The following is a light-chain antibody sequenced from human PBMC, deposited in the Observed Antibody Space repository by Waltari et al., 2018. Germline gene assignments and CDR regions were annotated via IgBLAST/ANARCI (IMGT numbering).Light chain of an antibody. Sequence: QSALTQPASVSGSPGQSITISCTGTSSDVGGYNYVSWVQQHPGKAPKLIIYELRNRPLGVSERFSGSKSANTASLTISGLQSEDEAYYYCSSYSGSSTLILFGGGTKVTVL. J-gene: IGLJ2*01. CDR3: SSYSGSSTLIL. CDR1: SSDVGGYNY. CDR2: ELR. V-gene: IGLV2-14*03.